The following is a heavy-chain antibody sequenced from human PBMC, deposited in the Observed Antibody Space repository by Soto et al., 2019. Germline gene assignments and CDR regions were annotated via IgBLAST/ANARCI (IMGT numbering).Heavy chain of an antibody. CDR1: GFTFSSYA. Sequence: EVQLLESGGGLVQPGGSLRLSCAASGFTFSSYAMNWVRQAPGKGLEWVSVISGSGGSTYYADAVKGRFTISRDNSKNTLYLKMNSLRAEDTAGYYCAKRTVGWYFDLWGRGTLVTVSS. CDR3: AKRTVGWYFDL. CDR2: ISGSGGST. J-gene: IGHJ2*01. D-gene: IGHD4-17*01. V-gene: IGHV3-23*01.